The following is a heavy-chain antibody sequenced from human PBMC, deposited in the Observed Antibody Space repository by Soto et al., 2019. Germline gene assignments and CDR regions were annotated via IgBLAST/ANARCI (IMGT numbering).Heavy chain of an antibody. CDR1: GFTFSSYA. Sequence: QVQLVESGGGVVQPGRSLRLSCAASGFTFSSYAMHWVRQTPGKGLEWVAVISHDGSNKKYADSVKGRFTMSRDNSKNTLYLQMNSLRTEDTAVYYCEKERGVATILDYWGQGTLVTVSS. CDR2: ISHDGSNK. D-gene: IGHD5-12*01. V-gene: IGHV3-30*04. J-gene: IGHJ4*02. CDR3: EKERGVATILDY.